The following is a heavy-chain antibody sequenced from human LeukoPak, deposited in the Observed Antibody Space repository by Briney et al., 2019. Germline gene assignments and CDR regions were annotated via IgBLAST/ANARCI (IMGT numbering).Heavy chain of an antibody. Sequence: PSETLSLTCTVSGGSISTYYWSWIRQPPGNRLEWIGYVYYSGRTRYNPSLESRLAMSIDTSKNQFSLNLTSVTASDTAMYYCARDYKNYIVDHWGQGALVTVSS. CDR2: VYYSGRT. D-gene: IGHD1-7*01. J-gene: IGHJ4*02. CDR1: GGSISTYY. CDR3: ARDYKNYIVDH. V-gene: IGHV4-59*01.